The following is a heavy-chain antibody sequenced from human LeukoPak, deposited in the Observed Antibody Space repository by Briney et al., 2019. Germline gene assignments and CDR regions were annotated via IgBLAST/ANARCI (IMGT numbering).Heavy chain of an antibody. J-gene: IGHJ6*03. CDR1: GFIVNTNY. Sequence: GGSLRLSCAASGFIVNTNYMTWVRQAPGRGLEWVSFIYADGNTYYADSVKGRFTISRDISKNAVYLQMNSLRAEDTAVYYCAKGGSGYYEDYYYYYMDVWGKGTTVTISS. V-gene: IGHV3-53*01. D-gene: IGHD3-22*01. CDR2: IYADGNT. CDR3: AKGGSGYYEDYYYYYMDV.